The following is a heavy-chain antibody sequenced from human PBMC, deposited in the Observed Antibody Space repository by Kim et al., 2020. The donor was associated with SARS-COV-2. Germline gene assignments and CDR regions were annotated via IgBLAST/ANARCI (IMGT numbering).Heavy chain of an antibody. CDR3: ARYMVRGVIIDY. D-gene: IGHD3-10*01. V-gene: IGHV4-39*01. Sequence: YYNPSLKSRVTISVDTSKNQFSLKLSSVTAADTAVYYCARYMVRGVIIDYWGQGTLVTVSS. J-gene: IGHJ4*02.